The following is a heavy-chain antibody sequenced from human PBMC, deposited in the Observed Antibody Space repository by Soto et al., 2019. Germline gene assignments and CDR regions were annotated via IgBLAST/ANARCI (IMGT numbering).Heavy chain of an antibody. CDR3: AKHLYLGYCSGGSCYPLFDY. D-gene: IGHD2-15*01. V-gene: IGHV3-23*01. CDR2: ISGSGGST. CDR1: GFTFSSYA. Sequence: GGSLRLSCAASGFTFSSYAMSWVRQAPGKGLEWVSAISGSGGSTYYADSVKGRFTISRDNSKNTLYLQMNSLRAEDTAVYYCAKHLYLGYCSGGSCYPLFDYWGQGTLVTVSS. J-gene: IGHJ4*02.